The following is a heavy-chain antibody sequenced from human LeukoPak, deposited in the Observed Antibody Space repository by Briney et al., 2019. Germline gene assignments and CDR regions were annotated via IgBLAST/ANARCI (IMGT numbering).Heavy chain of an antibody. CDR1: GFTFSNYW. V-gene: IGHV3-7*01. J-gene: IGHJ4*02. Sequence: GGSLRLSCAAFGFTFSNYWMAWVRQAPGKGPEWVANINLDGSQKYYVDSVKGRFTISRDNSKNTLYLQMNSLRAEDTAVYYCARGIDYWGQGTLVTVSS. CDR2: INLDGSQK. CDR3: ARGIDY.